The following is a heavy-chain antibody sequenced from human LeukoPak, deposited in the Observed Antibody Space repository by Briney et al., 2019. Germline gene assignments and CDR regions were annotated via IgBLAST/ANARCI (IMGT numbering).Heavy chain of an antibody. D-gene: IGHD5-12*01. V-gene: IGHV3-30*02. CDR3: SKDGRGYSGYDLYYLDY. CDR2: IRYDGTNK. Sequence: GGFLRLSCAASGFTFSNYGMHWVRQAPGKGLEWVAFIRYDGTNKYYADSVKGRFTISRDNSKNTLYLQMDSLRAGDTAVYYCSKDGRGYSGYDLYYLDYWGQGTLVTVSS. J-gene: IGHJ4*02. CDR1: GFTFSNYG.